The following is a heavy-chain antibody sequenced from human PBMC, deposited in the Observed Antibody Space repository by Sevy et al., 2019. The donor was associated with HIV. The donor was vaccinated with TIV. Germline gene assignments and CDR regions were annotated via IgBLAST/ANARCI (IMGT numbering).Heavy chain of an antibody. CDR1: GFTFSRYS. CDR2: ISSSGHYI. CDR3: VRWDYSTSGNWFDP. D-gene: IGHD6-13*01. Sequence: GGSLRLSCGASGFTFSRYSMNWVRQAPGKGLEWVSYISSSGHYIQYADSARGRFTISRDNARDSLDLQMNSLRAEDTAVYFCVRWDYSTSGNWFDPWGQGTLVTVSS. J-gene: IGHJ5*02. V-gene: IGHV3-21*01.